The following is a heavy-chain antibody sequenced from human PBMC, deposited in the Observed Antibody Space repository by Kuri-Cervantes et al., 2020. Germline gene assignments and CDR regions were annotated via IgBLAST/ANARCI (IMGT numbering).Heavy chain of an antibody. V-gene: IGHV4-34*01. D-gene: IGHD5-12*01. Sequence: SETLSLTCAVYGGSFSGYYWSWIRQPPGKGLEWIGEINHSGSTNYNPSLKSRVTISVDTSKNQFSLKLSSVTAADTAVYYCARRIRRWLQGYYFDYWGQGTLVTVSS. J-gene: IGHJ4*02. CDR2: INHSGST. CDR1: GGSFSGYY. CDR3: ARRIRRWLQGYYFDY.